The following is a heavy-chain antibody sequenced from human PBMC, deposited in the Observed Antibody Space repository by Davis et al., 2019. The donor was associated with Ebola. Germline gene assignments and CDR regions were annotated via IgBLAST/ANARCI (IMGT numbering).Heavy chain of an antibody. CDR1: GYTFTSYD. CDR3: ARVPTDRIPNILWWCLFDY. J-gene: IGHJ4*02. Sequence: ASVKVSCKASGYTFTSYDINWVRQATGQGLEWMGWMNPNSGNTGYAQKLQGRVTMTTDTSTSTAYMELRSLRSDDTAVYYCARVPTDRIPNILWWCLFDYWGQGTLVTVSS. D-gene: IGHD2-21*01. CDR2: MNPNSGNT. V-gene: IGHV1-8*01.